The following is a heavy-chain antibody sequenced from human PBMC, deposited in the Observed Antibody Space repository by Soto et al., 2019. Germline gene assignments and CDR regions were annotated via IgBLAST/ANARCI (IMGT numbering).Heavy chain of an antibody. CDR3: AKDPSNSLYYYDSSGSITPVDY. Sequence: LRLSCAASGFTFSSYAMSWVRQAPGKGLEWVSAIGGSGGSTYYADSVKGRFTISRDNSKNTLYLQMNSLRAEDTAVYYCAKDPSNSLYYYDSSGSITPVDYWGQGTLVTVSS. CDR1: GFTFSSYA. D-gene: IGHD3-22*01. V-gene: IGHV3-23*01. CDR2: IGGSGGST. J-gene: IGHJ4*02.